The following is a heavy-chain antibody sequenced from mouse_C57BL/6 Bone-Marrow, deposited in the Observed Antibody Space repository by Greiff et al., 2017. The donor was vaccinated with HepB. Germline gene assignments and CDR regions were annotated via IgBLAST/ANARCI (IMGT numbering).Heavy chain of an antibody. J-gene: IGHJ3*01. CDR3: ARPNWDGAY. Sequence: EVQLQQSGGDLVKPGGSLKLSCAASGFTFSSYGMSWVRQTPDKRLEWVATISSGGSYTYYPDSVKGRFTISRDNAKNTLYLQMSSLKSEDTAMYYCARPNWDGAYWGQGTLVTVSA. V-gene: IGHV5-6*01. CDR2: ISSGGSYT. CDR1: GFTFSSYG. D-gene: IGHD4-1*01.